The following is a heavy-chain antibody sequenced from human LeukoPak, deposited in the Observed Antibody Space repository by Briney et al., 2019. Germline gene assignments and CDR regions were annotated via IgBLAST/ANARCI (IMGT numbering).Heavy chain of an antibody. CDR2: ISGSGGST. Sequence: GGSLRLSCAASGFTFSSYSMNWVRQAPGKGLEWVSAISGSGGSTYYADSVKGRFTISRDNSKNTLYLQMNSLRAEDTAVYYCAKLTSPITMIVVVITTFDYWGQGTLVTVSS. CDR3: AKLTSPITMIVVVITTFDY. V-gene: IGHV3-23*01. CDR1: GFTFSSYS. D-gene: IGHD3-22*01. J-gene: IGHJ4*02.